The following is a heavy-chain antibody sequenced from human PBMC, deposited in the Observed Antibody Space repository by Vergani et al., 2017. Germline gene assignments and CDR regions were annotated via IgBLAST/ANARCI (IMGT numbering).Heavy chain of an antibody. CDR2: IIPIFGTA. CDR1: GGTFSSYA. J-gene: IGHJ5*02. CDR3: ARDSTRHHYEFWSGSGWFDP. D-gene: IGHD3-3*01. Sequence: QVQLVQSGAEVKKPGSSVKVSCKASGGTFSSYAISWVRQAPGQGLEWMGGIIPIFGTANYAQKFQGRVTITADESTSTAYMELSSLRSEDTAVYYCARDSTRHHYEFWSGSGWFDPWGQGTLVTVSS. V-gene: IGHV1-69*01.